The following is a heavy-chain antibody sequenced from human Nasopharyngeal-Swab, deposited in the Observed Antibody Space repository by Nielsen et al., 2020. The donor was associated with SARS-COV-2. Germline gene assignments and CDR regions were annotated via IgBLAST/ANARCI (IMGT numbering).Heavy chain of an antibody. CDR2: INVGNGNT. D-gene: IGHD6-25*01. CDR3: ARGIHSSAWIVDY. V-gene: IGHV1-3*01. J-gene: IGHJ4*02. CDR1: GYTFTNHA. Sequence: ASVKVSCKASGYTFTNHAMHWVRQAPGQSLEWLGCINVGNGNTEYSQRFQGRVTISTDTSASTVFMELTNLRSEDTAIYYCARGIHSSAWIVDYWGQGTLVTVSS.